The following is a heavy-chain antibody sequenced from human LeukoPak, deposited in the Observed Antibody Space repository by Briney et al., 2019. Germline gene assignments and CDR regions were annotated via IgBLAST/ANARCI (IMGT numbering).Heavy chain of an antibody. CDR3: ARGIYSGYDRSFDY. CDR1: GGSISSSSYY. J-gene: IGHJ4*02. V-gene: IGHV4-39*07. CDR2: IYYSGST. Sequence: KTSETLSLTCTVSGGSISSSSYYWGWIRQPPGKGLEWIGSIYYSGSTYCNPPLKSRVTISLDTSKNQFSLKLSSVTAADTAVYYCARGIYSGYDRSFDYWGQGTLVTVSS. D-gene: IGHD5-12*01.